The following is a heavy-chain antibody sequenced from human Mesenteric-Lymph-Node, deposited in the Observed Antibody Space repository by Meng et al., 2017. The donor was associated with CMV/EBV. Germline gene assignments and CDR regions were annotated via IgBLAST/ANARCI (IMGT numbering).Heavy chain of an antibody. CDR2: MYYSGST. J-gene: IGHJ4*02. D-gene: IGHD3-22*01. V-gene: IGHV4-59*01. Sequence: SETLSLTCTVSGDSISSYYWSWIRQPPGQGLEWIGYMYYSGSTNYNPSLKSRVTISVDTSKNQFSLKLSSVTAADTAVYYCARNIWGSSGYWTYDYWGQGTLVTVSS. CDR3: ARNIWGSSGYWTYDY. CDR1: GDSISSYY.